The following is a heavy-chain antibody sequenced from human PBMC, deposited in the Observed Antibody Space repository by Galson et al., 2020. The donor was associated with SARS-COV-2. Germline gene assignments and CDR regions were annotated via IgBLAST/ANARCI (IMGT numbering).Heavy chain of an antibody. CDR1: GYSFTNYW. CDR2: IYPDDSYT. V-gene: IGHV5-51*01. Sequence: GESLKISCRTYGYSFTNYWIGWVRQMPGKGLEWMGIIYPDDSYTIYSPSFQGQVTISADKPISTAFLQWSSLKASDTAIYYCARHGASSGWYEGIDYWGQGTLVTVSS. D-gene: IGHD6-19*01. CDR3: ARHGASSGWYEGIDY. J-gene: IGHJ4*02.